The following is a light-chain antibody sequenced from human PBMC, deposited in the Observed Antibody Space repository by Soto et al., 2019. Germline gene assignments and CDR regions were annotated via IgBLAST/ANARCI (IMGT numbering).Light chain of an antibody. CDR3: QEYGTSRT. Sequence: IVVTQSPGTLSLSPGERATLSCRASQSVSSNYLVWYQQKPGQAPRLLIYGASSRATGIPDRFSGSGSGTDFTLTISRLELEDFAVYYCQEYGTSRTFGQGTKVDIK. J-gene: IGKJ1*01. CDR1: QSVSSNY. V-gene: IGKV3-20*01. CDR2: GAS.